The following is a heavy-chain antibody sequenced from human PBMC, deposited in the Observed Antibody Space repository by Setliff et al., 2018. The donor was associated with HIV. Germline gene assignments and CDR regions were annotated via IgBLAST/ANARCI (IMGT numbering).Heavy chain of an antibody. CDR2: FIPIFGTV. CDR1: GGTFSNHA. CDR3: ARGGLSKYYYYMDV. V-gene: IGHV1-69*05. J-gene: IGHJ6*03. Sequence: VASVKVSCKASGGTFSNHAVTWVRLAPGQGLEWMGGFIPIFGTVNYPQKFQGRVTITTDKSTIAAYMELSSLTSEDTAIYYCARGGLSKYYYYMDVWGGGTTVTVSS. D-gene: IGHD2-15*01.